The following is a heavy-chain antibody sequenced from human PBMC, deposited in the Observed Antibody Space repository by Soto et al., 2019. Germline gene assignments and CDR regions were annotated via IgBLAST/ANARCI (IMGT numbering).Heavy chain of an antibody. J-gene: IGHJ4*02. Sequence: QITLKESGPTLVKPTQTLTLTCTFSGFSLSTSGVGVGWIRQPPGKALEWLALIYWDDDKRYRPSLKTRLTIPKDTSNNPVVLTMTNMDPLDTATYYFAHRTTDSPFGYSAQGTLVTVSS. CDR1: GFSLSTSGVG. V-gene: IGHV2-5*02. CDR2: IYWDDDK. D-gene: IGHD4-17*01. CDR3: AHRTTDSPFGY.